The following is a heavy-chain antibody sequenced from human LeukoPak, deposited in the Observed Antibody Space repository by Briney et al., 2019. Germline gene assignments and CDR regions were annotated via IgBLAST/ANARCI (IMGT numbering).Heavy chain of an antibody. J-gene: IGHJ4*02. Sequence: GGSLRLSCAASGVTFSNYAMSWVRQVPGKGLEWVSAISGSGGSTFYADSVKGRFTISRDNSKKTLYLQMNSLRAEDTAVYYCAKAIADSYGSFDYWGQGTLVTVSS. D-gene: IGHD5-18*01. CDR2: ISGSGGST. CDR1: GVTFSNYA. CDR3: AKAIADSYGSFDY. V-gene: IGHV3-23*01.